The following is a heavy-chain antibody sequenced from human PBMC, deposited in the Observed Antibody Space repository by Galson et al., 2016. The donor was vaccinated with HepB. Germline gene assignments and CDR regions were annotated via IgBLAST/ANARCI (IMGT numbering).Heavy chain of an antibody. CDR1: GDSISSGDNY. CDR2: IYYSGST. D-gene: IGHD2-2*01. Sequence: TLSLTCTVSGDSISSGDNYWSWIRQHPGKVLEWIGYIYYSGSTYYNPSLKSRVTISVDTSKNQFSLKLSSVTAADTAVYYCARVRYCTSTNCYCFDPWGQGTLVTVSS. V-gene: IGHV4-31*03. CDR3: ARVRYCTSTNCYCFDP. J-gene: IGHJ5*02.